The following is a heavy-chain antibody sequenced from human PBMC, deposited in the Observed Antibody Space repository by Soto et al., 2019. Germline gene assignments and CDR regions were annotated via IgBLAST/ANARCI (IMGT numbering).Heavy chain of an antibody. J-gene: IGHJ3*02. Sequence: GGSLRLSCAASGFTFASYGMHWVRQAPGKGLEWVALIWYDGSNKYYEDSVKGRFTISRDNIRNTLDLQMNSLRDEDTAVYYCARGPLGISHIAEAFDIWGQGTMVTVSS. CDR1: GFTFASYG. CDR2: IWYDGSNK. CDR3: ARGPLGISHIAEAFDI. V-gene: IGHV3-33*01. D-gene: IGHD2-21*01.